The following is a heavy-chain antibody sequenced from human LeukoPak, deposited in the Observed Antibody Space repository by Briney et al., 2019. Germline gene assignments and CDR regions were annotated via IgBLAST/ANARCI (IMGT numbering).Heavy chain of an antibody. CDR1: RFTFSNYA. J-gene: IGHJ4*02. Sequence: GGSLRLSCAASRFTFSNYAMTWVRQTPGKGLEWVAAISGSGTTTYSADFAKGRFIISRDNSKSTLYLQMNSLRAEDTAVYYCARDYVRGVTLDYWGQGTLVTVSS. V-gene: IGHV3-23*01. CDR3: ARDYVRGVTLDY. D-gene: IGHD3-10*02. CDR2: ISGSGTTT.